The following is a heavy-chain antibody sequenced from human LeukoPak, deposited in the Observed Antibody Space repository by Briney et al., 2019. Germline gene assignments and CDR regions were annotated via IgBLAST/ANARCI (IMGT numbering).Heavy chain of an antibody. J-gene: IGHJ4*02. CDR2: IYYSGST. V-gene: IGHV4-59*01. Sequence: SETLSLTCTVSGGSISSYYWSWIRLPPGKGLEWIGYIYYSGSTNYNPSLKSRVTISVDTSKNQFSLKLSSVTAADTAVYYCARVTSSGYYYVSNYFDYWGQGTLVTVSS. CDR3: ARVTSSGYYYVSNYFDY. CDR1: GGSISSYY. D-gene: IGHD3-22*01.